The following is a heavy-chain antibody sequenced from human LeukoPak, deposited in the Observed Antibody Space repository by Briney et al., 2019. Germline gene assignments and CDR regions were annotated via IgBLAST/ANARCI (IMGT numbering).Heavy chain of an antibody. J-gene: IGHJ4*02. V-gene: IGHV3-30*02. CDR2: IQYDGANK. Sequence: GGSLRLSCAASGFTFSSYGMNWVRQAPGKGLEWVSFIQYDGANKNYADSVKGRFTISRDNSKNTLYLQMNSLRAEDTALYYCAALDYWGQGTLVTVSS. CDR1: GFTFSSYG. CDR3: AALDY.